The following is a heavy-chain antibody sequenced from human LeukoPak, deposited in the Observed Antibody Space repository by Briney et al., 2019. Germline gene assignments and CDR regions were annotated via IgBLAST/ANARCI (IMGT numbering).Heavy chain of an antibody. D-gene: IGHD3-3*01. CDR1: GGSISSDSW. V-gene: IGHV4-4*02. J-gene: IGHJ6*02. CDR3: AREKGHLMEVDV. Sequence: SETLSLTCTVSGGSISSDSWWIWVRQAPGKGLEWIGERYHDGRRTYNPSLKSRVSSSLDESENQFSLELTSVTAADTAVYFCAREKGHLMEVDVWGQGTTVTVSS. CDR2: RYHDGRR.